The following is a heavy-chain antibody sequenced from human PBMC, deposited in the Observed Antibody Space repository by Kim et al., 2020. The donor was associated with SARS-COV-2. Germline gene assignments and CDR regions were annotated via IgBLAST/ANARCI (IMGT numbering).Heavy chain of an antibody. Sequence: GGSLRLSCAASGFTFSDYYMSWIHQTPGKGLEWISYISSGGSTIYYADSVKGRFTISRDNAKNSLYLQMNSLRAEDTAVYYCARDLGGYCSSTICYGPLVDPWGQGTLVTVSS. CDR2: ISSGGSTI. D-gene: IGHD2-2*01. J-gene: IGHJ5*02. CDR3: ARDLGGYCSSTICYGPLVDP. CDR1: GFTFSDYY. V-gene: IGHV3-11*01.